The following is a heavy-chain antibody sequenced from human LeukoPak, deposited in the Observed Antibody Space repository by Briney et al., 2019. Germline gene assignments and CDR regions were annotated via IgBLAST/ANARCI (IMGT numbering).Heavy chain of an antibody. CDR1: GFTFSSYG. J-gene: IGHJ1*01. V-gene: IGHV3-33*01. CDR2: IWYDGSNK. D-gene: IGHD3-22*01. CDR3: ARGLYPDYYVSSGSSPPEH. Sequence: GGSLRLSCAASGFTFSSYGMHWVRQAPGKGLEWVAVIWYDGSNKYYADSVKGRFTISRDNSKNTLYLQMNSLRAEDTAVYYCARGLYPDYYVSSGSSPPEHWGQGTLATVSS.